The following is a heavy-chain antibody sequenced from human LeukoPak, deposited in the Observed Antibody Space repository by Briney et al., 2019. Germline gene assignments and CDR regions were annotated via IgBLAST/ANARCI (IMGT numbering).Heavy chain of an antibody. CDR3: ASTGGYKNAFDI. V-gene: IGHV3-7*01. CDR2: IKQDGSEQ. J-gene: IGHJ3*02. CDR1: GFRFGSYW. D-gene: IGHD5-24*01. Sequence: TGGSLRLSCVASGFRFGSYWMSWVRQAPGKGLEWVANIKQDGSEQYSVDSVKGRFTSSRDNAKNSLYLQMNSLRVDDTAMYYCASTGGYKNAFDIWGQGTMVTVSS.